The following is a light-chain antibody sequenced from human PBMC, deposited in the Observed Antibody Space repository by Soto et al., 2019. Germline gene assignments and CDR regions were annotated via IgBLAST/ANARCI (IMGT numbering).Light chain of an antibody. V-gene: IGKV4-1*01. CDR3: HQYYDSPLT. CDR1: QTVLYSSNNRDY. Sequence: DIVMTQSPDSLAVYMGERATINCRSSQTVLYSSNNRDYLAWYQQKPGQPPKLLIYWASARESGVPDRFSGSGSGTDFTLTISSLQAEDVAVYYCHQYYDSPLTFGGGTKVDIK. CDR2: WAS. J-gene: IGKJ4*01.